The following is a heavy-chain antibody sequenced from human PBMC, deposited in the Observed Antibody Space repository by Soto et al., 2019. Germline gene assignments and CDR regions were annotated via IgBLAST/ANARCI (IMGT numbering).Heavy chain of an antibody. CDR3: ARDFLSYGPHAYGACDV. CDR2: INPDNGNT. J-gene: IGHJ3*01. CDR1: GFSFSDNL. V-gene: IGHV1-3*01. Sequence: QVQLVQSGAEVRKPGASVNISCRASGFSFSDNLIHWVRQAPGQSLEWMGWINPDNGNTRYSQTFPGSVSISRHSSACIAHVEVSELTSEYTAVYYCARDFLSYGPHAYGACDVWGQWSMVTVSS. D-gene: IGHD3-3*01.